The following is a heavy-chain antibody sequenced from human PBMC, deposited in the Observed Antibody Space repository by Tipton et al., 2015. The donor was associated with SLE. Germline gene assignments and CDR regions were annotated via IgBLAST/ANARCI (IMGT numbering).Heavy chain of an antibody. J-gene: IGHJ4*02. Sequence: SLRLSCAASGFSFDDYAMHWVRQAPRKGLEWVSGISWNSDTLGYADSVKGRFTISRDNAKNSLYLQMNSLGAEDTALYYCAKDVEGRIAADGALFESWGQGTLVTVSS. D-gene: IGHD6-13*01. CDR1: GFSFDDYA. V-gene: IGHV3-9*01. CDR3: AKDVEGRIAADGALFES. CDR2: ISWNSDTL.